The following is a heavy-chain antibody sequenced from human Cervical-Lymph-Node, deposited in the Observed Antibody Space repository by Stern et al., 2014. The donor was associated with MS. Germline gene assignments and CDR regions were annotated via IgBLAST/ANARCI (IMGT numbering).Heavy chain of an antibody. V-gene: IGHV1-69*01. CDR2: IIPIFGTE. CDR3: ARLRSSGYQLISYHFDL. J-gene: IGHJ2*01. Sequence: VQLVQSGAEVKKPGASVKVSCQASGGTFSSSSINWVRQAPGQGLEWMGGIIPIFGTENYAQKFQGRVTITADESMTTAYMELSSLTSEDTAVYYCARLRSSGYQLISYHFDLWGRGTLVTVSS. D-gene: IGHD3-22*01. CDR1: GGTFSSSS.